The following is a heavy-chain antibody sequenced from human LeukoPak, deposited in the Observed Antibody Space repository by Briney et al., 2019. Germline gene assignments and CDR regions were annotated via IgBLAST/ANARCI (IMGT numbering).Heavy chain of an antibody. CDR3: ARDSGYSSSWYVEDWFDP. Sequence: GGSLRLSCAVSGFTFSNYNMNWVRQAPGKGPEWVSFISSSSTDIYYADSVKGRFTISRDNAKNSLYLQMNSLRAEDTAVYYCARDSGYSSSWYVEDWFDPWGQGTLVTVSS. D-gene: IGHD6-13*01. J-gene: IGHJ5*02. V-gene: IGHV3-21*01. CDR1: GFTFSNYN. CDR2: ISSSSTDI.